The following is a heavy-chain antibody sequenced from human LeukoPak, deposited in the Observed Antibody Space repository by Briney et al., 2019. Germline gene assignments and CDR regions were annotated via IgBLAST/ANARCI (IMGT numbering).Heavy chain of an antibody. V-gene: IGHV4-59*01. CDR3: ARVTSLVDAFDI. CDR1: GGSISSYY. Sequence: SETLSLTCTVSGGSISSYYWSWIRQPPGRGLEWIGYIYYSGSTNYNPSLKSRVTISVDTSKNQFSLKLSSVTAADTAVYYCARVTSLVDAFDIWGQGTMVTVSS. J-gene: IGHJ3*02. CDR2: IYYSGST.